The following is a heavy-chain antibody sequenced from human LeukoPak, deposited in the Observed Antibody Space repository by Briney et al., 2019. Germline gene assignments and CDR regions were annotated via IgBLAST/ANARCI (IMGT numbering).Heavy chain of an antibody. CDR3: ARGVAVPGAAY. Sequence: SETLSLTCTVSGGSISSYYWGWIRQPPGKGLEWIGSIYYSGSTYYNPSLKSRVTISVDTSKNQFSLKLSSVTAADTAVYYCARGVAVPGAAYWGQGTLVTVSS. V-gene: IGHV4-39*01. J-gene: IGHJ4*02. D-gene: IGHD6-19*01. CDR2: IYYSGST. CDR1: GGSISSYY.